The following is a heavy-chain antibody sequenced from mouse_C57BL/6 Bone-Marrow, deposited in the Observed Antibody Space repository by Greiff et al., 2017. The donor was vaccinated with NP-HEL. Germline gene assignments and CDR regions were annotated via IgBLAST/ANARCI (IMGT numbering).Heavy chain of an antibody. Sequence: QVQLQQPGAELVKPGASVKLSCKASGYTFTSYWMHWVKQRPGQGLEWIGMIHPNSGSTNYNEKFKSKATLTVDKSSSTAYMQLSSLTSEDSAVYYCAREGGTTVVSFGYWGQGTTLTVSS. D-gene: IGHD1-1*01. CDR1: GYTFTSYW. CDR3: AREGGTTVVSFGY. V-gene: IGHV1-64*01. J-gene: IGHJ2*01. CDR2: IHPNSGST.